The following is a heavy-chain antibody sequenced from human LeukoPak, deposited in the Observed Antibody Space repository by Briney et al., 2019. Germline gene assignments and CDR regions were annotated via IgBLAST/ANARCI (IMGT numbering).Heavy chain of an antibody. V-gene: IGHV1-18*04. D-gene: IGHD4-17*01. CDR1: GGTFSSYA. Sequence: ASVKVSCKASGGTFSSYAISWVRQAPGQGLEWMGWISAYNGNTNYAQKLQGRVTMTTDTSTSTAYMELRSLRSDDTAVYYCARDGTVTTLGGYYYGMDVWGQGTTVTVSS. J-gene: IGHJ6*02. CDR3: ARDGTVTTLGGYYYGMDV. CDR2: ISAYNGNT.